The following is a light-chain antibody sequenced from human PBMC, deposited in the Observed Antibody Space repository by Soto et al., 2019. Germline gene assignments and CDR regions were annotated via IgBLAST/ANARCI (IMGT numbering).Light chain of an antibody. CDR3: QHYTTYSGT. V-gene: IGKV1-5*03. J-gene: IGKJ3*01. CDR1: QSISTW. CDR2: WAS. Sequence: DIHMTQSPATLSASVGDRVTITCRASQSISTWLAWYQQKPGKAPKLLIYWASSLESGVPSRFSGSGSGTEFTLTISSLQPDAFATYYCQHYTTYSGTFGPGNKVDIK.